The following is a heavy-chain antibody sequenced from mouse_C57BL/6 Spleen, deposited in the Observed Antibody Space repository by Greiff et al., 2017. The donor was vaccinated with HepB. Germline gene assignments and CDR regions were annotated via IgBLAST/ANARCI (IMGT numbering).Heavy chain of an antibody. CDR3: AYYYGSSYWYFDV. D-gene: IGHD1-1*01. Sequence: VMLVESGAELVKPGASVKISCKASGYAFSSYWMNWVKQRPGKGLEWIGQIYPGDGDTNYNGKFKGKATLTADKSSSTAYMQLSSLTSEDSAVYFCAYYYGSSYWYFDVWGTGTTVTVSS. V-gene: IGHV1-80*01. CDR1: GYAFSSYW. CDR2: IYPGDGDT. J-gene: IGHJ1*03.